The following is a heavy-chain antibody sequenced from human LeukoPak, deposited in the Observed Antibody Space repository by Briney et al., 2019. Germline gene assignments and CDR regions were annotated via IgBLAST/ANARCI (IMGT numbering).Heavy chain of an antibody. CDR3: AKTNGYYSD. D-gene: IGHD3-22*01. CDR2: IKQDGSEK. J-gene: IGHJ4*02. CDR1: GFTFSNYW. V-gene: IGHV3-7*03. Sequence: GGSLRLSCAASGFTFSNYWLTWVRQAPGQGLEWVANIKQDGSEKHYVDSVKGRFTISRDNSKNSLSLQVSSLRAEDTAVYYCAKTNGYYSDWGQGTLVTVSS.